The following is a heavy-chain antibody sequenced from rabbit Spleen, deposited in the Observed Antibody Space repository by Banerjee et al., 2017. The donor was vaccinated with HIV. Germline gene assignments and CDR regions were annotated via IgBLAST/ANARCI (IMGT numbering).Heavy chain of an antibody. J-gene: IGHJ6*01. D-gene: IGHD8-1*01. CDR2: AYAGSSGST. V-gene: IGHV1S40*01. CDR3: ARDSGTSFSTYGMDL. CDR1: GFSFNSGDD. Sequence: QSLEESGGDLVKPGASLTLTCKASGFSFNSGDDMCWVRQAPGKGLEWVACAYAGSSGSTYSASWAKGRFTISKTSSTTVTLQMTSLTAADTATYFCARDSGTSFSTYGMDLWGQGTLVTVS.